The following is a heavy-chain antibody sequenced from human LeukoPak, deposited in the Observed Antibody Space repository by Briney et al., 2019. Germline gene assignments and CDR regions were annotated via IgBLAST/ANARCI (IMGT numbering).Heavy chain of an antibody. Sequence: GGPLRLSCATSGFIFSNYAVNWVRQAPGKGLEWVSIISGSGDTTYYADSVKGRFTISRDNSKNTLYLQMNSLRAEDTAVYYCARGQDTVVTSRDAFDIWGQGTMVTVSS. J-gene: IGHJ3*02. CDR2: ISGSGDTT. CDR1: GFIFSNYA. CDR3: ARGQDTVVTSRDAFDI. D-gene: IGHD4-23*01. V-gene: IGHV3-23*01.